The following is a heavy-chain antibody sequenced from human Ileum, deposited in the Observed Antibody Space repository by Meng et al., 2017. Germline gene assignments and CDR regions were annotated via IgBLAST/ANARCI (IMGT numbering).Heavy chain of an antibody. Sequence: QVQLQESGPGLGKPAQTLSLTCTVSGGSISSGGYYWSWIRQHPGKGLEWIGYIYYSGSTYYNPSLKSRAIMSVDTSKNHFSLKLSSVTAADTAVYYCARDRGGSYYFDYWGQGTLVTVSS. CDR2: IYYSGST. J-gene: IGHJ4*02. CDR3: ARDRGGSYYFDY. D-gene: IGHD2-15*01. CDR1: GGSISSGGYY. V-gene: IGHV4-30-4*08.